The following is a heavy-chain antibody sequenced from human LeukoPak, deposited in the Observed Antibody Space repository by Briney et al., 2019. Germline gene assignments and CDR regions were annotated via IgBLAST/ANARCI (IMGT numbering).Heavy chain of an antibody. CDR2: IKSKTDGGTT. CDR1: GFTFSNAW. D-gene: IGHD2-15*01. J-gene: IGHJ4*02. CDR3: PRILLAYYFDY. Sequence: GGSLRLSCAASGFTFSNAWMNWVRQAPGKGLEWVGRIKSKTDGGTTDYAAPVKGRFTISRDDSKSIAYLQMNSLKTEDTAVYYCPRILLAYYFDYWGQGTLVTVSS. V-gene: IGHV3-15*07.